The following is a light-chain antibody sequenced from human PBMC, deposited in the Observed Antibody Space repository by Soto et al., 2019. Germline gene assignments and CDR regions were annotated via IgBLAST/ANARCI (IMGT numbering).Light chain of an antibody. V-gene: IGKV1-5*03. Sequence: DFQMTQSPSTLSASVGDRVTITCRASQSISSWLAWYQQKPGKPPKLLIYKASSLQTGVPSRFSGSGSGTEFTLTISSLHPDDFATYYCQQYNSYSPWTFGQGTKVEIK. CDR2: KAS. CDR3: QQYNSYSPWT. CDR1: QSISSW. J-gene: IGKJ1*01.